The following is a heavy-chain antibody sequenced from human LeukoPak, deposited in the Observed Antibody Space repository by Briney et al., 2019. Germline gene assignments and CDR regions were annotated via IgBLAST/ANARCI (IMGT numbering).Heavy chain of an antibody. Sequence: GGSLRLSCAASGFTFSDYYMSWIRQAPGKGLEWVSYISSSGSTTYYADSVKGRFTISRDNSKNTVYLQLNSLRAEDTAVYYCAKQGLTTSWLYFDYWGQGTLVTVSS. CDR3: AKQGLTTSWLYFDY. J-gene: IGHJ4*02. V-gene: IGHV3-11*01. CDR2: ISSSGSTT. CDR1: GFTFSDYY. D-gene: IGHD2-2*02.